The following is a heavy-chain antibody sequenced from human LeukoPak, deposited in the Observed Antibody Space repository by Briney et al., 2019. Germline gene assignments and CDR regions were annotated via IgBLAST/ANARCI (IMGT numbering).Heavy chain of an antibody. Sequence: EASVKVSCQASGYTFTGYYMHWVRQAPGQGLEWMGWINPNSGGTNYAQKFQGRVTMTRDTSISTAYMELSRLRSDDTAVYYCARAGASDYGDYSRYYYMDVWGKGTTVTVSS. D-gene: IGHD4-17*01. CDR3: ARAGASDYGDYSRYYYMDV. CDR2: INPNSGGT. CDR1: GYTFTGYY. J-gene: IGHJ6*03. V-gene: IGHV1-2*02.